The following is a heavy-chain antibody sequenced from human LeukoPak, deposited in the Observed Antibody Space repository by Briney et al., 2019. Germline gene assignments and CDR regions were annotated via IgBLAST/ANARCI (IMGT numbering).Heavy chain of an antibody. CDR3: ARVIAAAGTGAFDI. J-gene: IGHJ3*02. V-gene: IGHV4-39*01. Sequence: PSETLSLTCTVSGDSISSSYYYWGWIRQPPGKGLEWIGSIYYSGSTYYNPSLKSRVTISVDTSKNQFSLKLTSVTAADTAVYYCARVIAAAGTGAFDIWGQGTMVTVSS. CDR2: IYYSGST. CDR1: GDSISSSYYY. D-gene: IGHD6-13*01.